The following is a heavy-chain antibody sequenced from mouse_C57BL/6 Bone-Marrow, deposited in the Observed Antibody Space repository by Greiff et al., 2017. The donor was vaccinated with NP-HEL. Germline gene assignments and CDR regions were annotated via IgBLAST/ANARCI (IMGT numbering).Heavy chain of an antibody. J-gene: IGHJ4*01. CDR2: ISNGGGST. Sequence: VQLKESGGGLVQPGGSLKLSCAASGFTFSDYYMYWVRQTPEKRLEWVAYISNGGGSTYYPDTVKGRFTISRDNAKNTLYLQMSRLKAEDTAMYYCARPYAMDYWGQGTSVTVSS. CDR3: ARPYAMDY. CDR1: GFTFSDYY. V-gene: IGHV5-12*01.